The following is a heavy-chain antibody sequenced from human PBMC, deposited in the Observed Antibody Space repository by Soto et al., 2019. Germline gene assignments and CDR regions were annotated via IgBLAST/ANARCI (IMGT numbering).Heavy chain of an antibody. CDR2: ITSKSTTI. V-gene: IGHV3-48*02. Sequence: GGSLRLSCAASGFTFTSYSMNWVRQAPGQGLEWVSYITSKSTTIKYADSVKGRFTVSRDNAKNSLYLQLNSLRDEGTAVYYCAREMGACSDSSCYPGPYDSWGQGTLVTVSS. J-gene: IGHJ5*02. CDR1: GFTFTSYS. CDR3: AREMGACSDSSCYPGPYDS. D-gene: IGHD3-16*01.